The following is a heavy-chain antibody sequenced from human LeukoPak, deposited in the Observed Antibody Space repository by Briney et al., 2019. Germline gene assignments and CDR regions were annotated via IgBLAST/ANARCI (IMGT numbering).Heavy chain of an antibody. CDR1: GFTFSSYW. CDR2: IASDGST. CDR3: IGSGGWPGY. V-gene: IGHV3-74*01. J-gene: IGHJ4*02. D-gene: IGHD1-26*01. Sequence: GGSLRLSCAASGFTFSSYWVHWVRQAPGKGLVWVSRIASDGSTVYADSVKGRFTISRDNAKDTVYLQMNSLRVEDTAVYYCIGSGGWPGYWGQGTLITVSS.